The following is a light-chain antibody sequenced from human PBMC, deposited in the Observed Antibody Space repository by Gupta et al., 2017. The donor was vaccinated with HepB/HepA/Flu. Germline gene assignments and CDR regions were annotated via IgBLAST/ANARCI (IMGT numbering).Light chain of an antibody. CDR1: ADVNSKN. J-gene: IGKJ2*01. CDR2: GAS. Sequence: EIVLTQSPGTLSLSPGERATLSRRASADVNSKNLAWYQQKPGQAPRLLMYGASTRDTGSPDRCNGGGYGKDVAITSTRREQEDFAVYYCQQDEDQWKYTFGQGTKMEIK. CDR3: QQDEDQWKYT. V-gene: IGKV3-20*01.